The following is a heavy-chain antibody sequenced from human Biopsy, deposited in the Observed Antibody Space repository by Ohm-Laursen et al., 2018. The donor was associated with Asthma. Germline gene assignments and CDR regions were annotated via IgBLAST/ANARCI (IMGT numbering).Heavy chain of an antibody. J-gene: IGHJ6*02. Sequence: GASVKVSCKTSGYTFNSAGITWVRQAPGQGLEWMGWTSVYNGNTKVAQKLQDRATMITDTSTSTAYMELRSLRSDDTAVYFCARAVDYSHYYGIDVWGQGTTVTVS. V-gene: IGHV1-18*01. D-gene: IGHD3-10*01. CDR2: TSVYNGNT. CDR1: GYTFNSAG. CDR3: ARAVDYSHYYGIDV.